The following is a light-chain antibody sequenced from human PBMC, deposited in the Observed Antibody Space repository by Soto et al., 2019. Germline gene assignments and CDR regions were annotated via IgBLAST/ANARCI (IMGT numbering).Light chain of an antibody. Sequence: IVMTQSPDSLAVSLGERATINCKSSQSVLYSANNKNYLAWYQQKPGQPPKLLISWASNRESGVPERFSGSGSGTDFTPTISSLQAEDVAIYYCQQSYTIPEAFGKGTKVEIK. J-gene: IGKJ1*01. CDR2: WAS. V-gene: IGKV4-1*01. CDR3: QQSYTIPEA. CDR1: QSVLYSANNKNY.